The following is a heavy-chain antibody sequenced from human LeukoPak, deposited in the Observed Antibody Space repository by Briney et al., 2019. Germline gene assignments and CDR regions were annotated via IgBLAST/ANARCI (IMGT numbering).Heavy chain of an antibody. Sequence: ASVKVSCKASGYTFTSYDINWVRQATGQGLEWMGWMNPNSSNTGYAQKFQGRVTMTRDTSISTAYMELSSLRSEDTAVYYCARMSYYDRRGDNWFDPWGQGTLVIVSS. CDR3: ARMSYYDRRGDNWFDP. D-gene: IGHD3-22*01. J-gene: IGHJ5*02. V-gene: IGHV1-8*01. CDR1: GYTFTSYD. CDR2: MNPNSSNT.